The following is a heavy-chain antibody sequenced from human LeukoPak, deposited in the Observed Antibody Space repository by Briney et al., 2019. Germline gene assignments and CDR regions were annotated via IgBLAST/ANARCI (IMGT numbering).Heavy chain of an antibody. Sequence: GGSLRLSCAASGFTFSSYEMTWVRQAPGKGLGWDSYISSSGRTIYYADSVKGRFTISRDNAKHSLYLQMNSLRAEDMAVYYCAGLGITMIGGVWGKGTTVTISS. CDR1: GFTFSSYE. V-gene: IGHV3-48*03. J-gene: IGHJ6*04. CDR2: ISSSGRTI. D-gene: IGHD3-10*02. CDR3: AGLGITMIGGV.